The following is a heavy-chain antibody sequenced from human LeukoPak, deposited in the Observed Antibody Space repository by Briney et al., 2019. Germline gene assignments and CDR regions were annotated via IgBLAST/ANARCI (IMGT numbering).Heavy chain of an antibody. D-gene: IGHD3-10*01. J-gene: IGHJ4*02. CDR3: ARETGGSGGLFDY. Sequence: PGGSLRLSCAASGFTFSSYSMNWVRQAPGKGLEWVSYISSSSSTIYCADSVKGRFTISRDNAKNSLYLQMNSLRAEDTAVYYCARETGGSGGLFDYWGQGTLVTVSS. V-gene: IGHV3-48*01. CDR1: GFTFSSYS. CDR2: ISSSSSTI.